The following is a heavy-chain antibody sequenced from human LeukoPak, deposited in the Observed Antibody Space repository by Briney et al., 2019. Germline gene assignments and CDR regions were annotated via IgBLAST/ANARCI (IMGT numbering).Heavy chain of an antibody. D-gene: IGHD4-11*01. CDR3: ARDIYYDYSNGWAFDI. V-gene: IGHV4-4*07. J-gene: IGHJ3*02. Sequence: PSETLSLTCTVSGDSISSYYWSWIRQPAGKGLEWIGRIYTSERSNYNPSLKSRVTMSIDTSTNQVSLKLTSLTAADTAVYYCARDIYYDYSNGWAFDIWGQGTMVTVSS. CDR2: IYTSERS. CDR1: GDSISSYY.